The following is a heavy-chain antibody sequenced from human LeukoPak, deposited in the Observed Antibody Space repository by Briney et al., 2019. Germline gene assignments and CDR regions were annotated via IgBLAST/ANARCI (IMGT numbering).Heavy chain of an antibody. V-gene: IGHV3-7*01. CDR3: ARGGRHTVTTIVCDHFDY. CDR2: IKQDGSDK. Sequence: GGTLRLSCGVSGFTFSDYWMSWVRQAPGKGPEWVASIKQDGSDKYYVDPVKGRFTISRDNAKKSQYLQMSSLRVEDTAVYYCARGGRHTVTTIVCDHFDYWGQGTLVTVSS. J-gene: IGHJ4*02. D-gene: IGHD4-17*01. CDR1: GFTFSDYW.